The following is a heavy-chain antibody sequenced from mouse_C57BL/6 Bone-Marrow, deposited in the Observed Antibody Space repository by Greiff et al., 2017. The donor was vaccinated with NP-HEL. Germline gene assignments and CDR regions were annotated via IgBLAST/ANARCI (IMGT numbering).Heavy chain of an antibody. Sequence: VKLVESGPGLVQPSQSLSITCTVSGFSLTSYGVHWVRQPPGKGLEWLGVIWSGGSTDYNAAFISRLSISKDNSKSQVFFKMNSLQADDTAIYYCAKDYGSSHFDYWGQGTTLTVSS. J-gene: IGHJ2*01. CDR2: IWSGGST. CDR3: AKDYGSSHFDY. CDR1: GFSLTSYG. V-gene: IGHV2-4*01. D-gene: IGHD1-1*01.